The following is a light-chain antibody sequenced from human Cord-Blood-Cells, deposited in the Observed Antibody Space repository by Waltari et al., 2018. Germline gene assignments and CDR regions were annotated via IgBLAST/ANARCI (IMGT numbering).Light chain of an antibody. Sequence: QSALTQPPSASGSPGQSVTISCTGTSSDVGGYTYVSWYQQHPGKAPKLMIYEVSKRPSGVSNRFSGSKSGNTASLTISGLQAEDEADYYCSSYTSSSTWVFGGGTKLTVL. CDR3: SSYTSSSTWV. CDR1: SSDVGGYTY. V-gene: IGLV2-14*01. CDR2: EVS. J-gene: IGLJ3*02.